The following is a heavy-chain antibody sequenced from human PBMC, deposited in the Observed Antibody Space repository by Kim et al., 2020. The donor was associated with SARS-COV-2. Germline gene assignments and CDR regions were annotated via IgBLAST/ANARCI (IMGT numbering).Heavy chain of an antibody. CDR3: ARRTPAGSYYFFDY. D-gene: IGHD1-26*01. Sequence: YADSGKGRFTISRDNAKNTLYLQMNSLRAEDTAVYYCARRTPAGSYYFFDYWGQGTLVTVSS. J-gene: IGHJ4*02. V-gene: IGHV3-74*01.